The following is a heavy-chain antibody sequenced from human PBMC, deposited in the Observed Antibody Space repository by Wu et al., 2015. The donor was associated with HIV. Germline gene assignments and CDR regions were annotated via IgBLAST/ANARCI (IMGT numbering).Heavy chain of an antibody. CDR3: ARFQYHLLRRHDYLDV. CDR1: GGSFSGYH. J-gene: IGHJ6*03. CDR2: VNHSGVA. D-gene: IGHD1-26*01. V-gene: IGHV4-34*01. Sequence: QVQLQQWGAGLLKPSETLSLTCAVHGGSFSGYHWSWIRQSPDEGLEWIGEVNHSGVANYNPSLESRVTISLDTSKDQSSLKLTSVIAADTAVYYCARFQYHLLRRHDYLDVWGNGSAVTVSS.